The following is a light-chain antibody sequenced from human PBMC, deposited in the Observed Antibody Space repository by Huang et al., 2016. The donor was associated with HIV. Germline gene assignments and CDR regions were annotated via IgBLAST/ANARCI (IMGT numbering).Light chain of an antibody. CDR3: QQYGTSRWT. CDR2: GAS. J-gene: IGKJ1*01. Sequence: MGLTQSPGTLSLSPGERATLSCRASQSVSSSSLAWYQQKPGQAPRLLIYGASFRATGIPDRFSGSGSGTDFTLTISRLEPEDFAVYYCQQYGTSRWTFGQGTKVEIK. CDR1: QSVSSSS. V-gene: IGKV3-20*01.